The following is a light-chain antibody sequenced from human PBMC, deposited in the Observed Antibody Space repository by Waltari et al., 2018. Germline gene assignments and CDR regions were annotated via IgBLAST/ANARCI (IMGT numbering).Light chain of an antibody. CDR3: HQRNSWPLT. CDR2: GAS. J-gene: IGKJ4*01. CDR1: QSVGSY. Sequence: ENVLTQTPATLYLSPGDRATLSCRASQSVGSYLAWYQQKSGQAPRLLIYGASNRATGIPARFSGSGSGTDFTLTISSLEPDDFAVYYCHQRNSWPLTFGGGTKVEIK. V-gene: IGKV3-11*01.